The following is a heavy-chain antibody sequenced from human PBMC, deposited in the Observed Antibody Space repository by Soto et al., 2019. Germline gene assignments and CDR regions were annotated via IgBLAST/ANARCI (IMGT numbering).Heavy chain of an antibody. V-gene: IGHV2-5*02. J-gene: IGHJ3*02. CDR3: ANRQKTMVRGANAFDM. CDR1: GFSLISSGEG. Sequence: QITLKESGPTVVKPTQTLTLTCTISGFSLISSGEGVGWIRQPPGKALEWLALIYWDGDKRYSPSLKSRLTITKDSSKDPVILTMTNMAPVDTGTYYCANRQKTMVRGANAFDMWGQGTLVTVSS. CDR2: IYWDGDK. D-gene: IGHD3-10*01.